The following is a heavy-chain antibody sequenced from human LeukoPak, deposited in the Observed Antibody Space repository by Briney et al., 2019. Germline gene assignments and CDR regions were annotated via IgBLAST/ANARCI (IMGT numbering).Heavy chain of an antibody. J-gene: IGHJ4*02. V-gene: IGHV4-39*01. CDR1: GDSISSSSYY. D-gene: IGHD1-26*01. CDR3: ARLMVGATSVDS. CDR2: IYYSGRT. Sequence: SETLSLTCTVSGDSISSSSYYWSWIRQPPGTGLEWIGNIYYSGRTYSNPSLLSRLSISVDTSKNQFFLNLNSVTAADTALYYCARLMVGATSVDSWGQGTLVTVSS.